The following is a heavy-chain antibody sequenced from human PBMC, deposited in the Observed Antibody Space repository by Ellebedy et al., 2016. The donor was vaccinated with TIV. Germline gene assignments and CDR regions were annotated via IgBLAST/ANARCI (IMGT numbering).Heavy chain of an antibody. CDR1: GFTFSRFG. CDR3: AKDRDDYGDYVFDY. CDR2: ISYDGLSK. V-gene: IGHV3-30*18. J-gene: IGHJ4*02. Sequence: GESLKISCAASGFTFSRFGIHWVRQTPGRGLEWVAFISYDGLSKFYADSVKGRFTISRDNSKSTLFLQMNSLRAEDTAVYYCAKDRDDYGDYVFDYWGQGTPVTVSS. D-gene: IGHD4-17*01.